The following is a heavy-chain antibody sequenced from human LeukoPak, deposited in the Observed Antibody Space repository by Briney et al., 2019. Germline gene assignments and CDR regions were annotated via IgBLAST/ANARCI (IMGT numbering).Heavy chain of an antibody. V-gene: IGHV4-30-4*01. D-gene: IGHD3-10*01. Sequence: SETLSLTCTVSGGSISSGDYYWSWIRQPPGKGLEWIGYIYYSGSTYYNPSLKSRVTISVDTSKNQFSLKLSSVTAADTAVYHCARNSPRSGSDAFDIWGQGTMVTVSS. CDR3: ARNSPRSGSDAFDI. CDR2: IYYSGST. J-gene: IGHJ3*02. CDR1: GGSISSGDYY.